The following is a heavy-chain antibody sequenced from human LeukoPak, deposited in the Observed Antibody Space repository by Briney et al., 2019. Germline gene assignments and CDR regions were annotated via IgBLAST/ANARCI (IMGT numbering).Heavy chain of an antibody. Sequence: PGGSLRLSCAASGFTFSSYAMHWVRQAPGKGLEWVAVISYDGSNKYYADSVKGRFTISRDNSKNTLYLQMNSLRAEDTAVYYCARRGPITFDYWGQGTLVTVSS. CDR2: ISYDGSNK. V-gene: IGHV3-30-3*01. CDR3: ARRGPITFDY. J-gene: IGHJ4*02. D-gene: IGHD1-14*01. CDR1: GFTFSSYA.